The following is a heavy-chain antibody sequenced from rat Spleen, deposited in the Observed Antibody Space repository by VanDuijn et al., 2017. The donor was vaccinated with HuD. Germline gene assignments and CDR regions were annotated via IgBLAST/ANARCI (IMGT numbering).Heavy chain of an antibody. D-gene: IGHD1-11*01. V-gene: IGHV4-2*01. J-gene: IGHJ2*01. Sequence: EVKLVESGGGLVQPGRSLKLSCAVSGFNFNDHWMGWVRQAPGKGLEWIGEINKDSSTVKYSPSLKEKFTISRDNAQNTLFLQMNKLGSEDTAIYYCARSYGGYSGDYWGQGVMVTVSS. CDR1: GFNFNDHW. CDR3: ARSYGGYSGDY. CDR2: INKDSSTV.